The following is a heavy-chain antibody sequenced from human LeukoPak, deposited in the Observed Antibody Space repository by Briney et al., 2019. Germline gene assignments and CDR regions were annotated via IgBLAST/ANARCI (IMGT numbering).Heavy chain of an antibody. CDR2: VNPESGKT. Sequence: GASVRVSYKASGYRFTSYDISWVRQTPGQGLEWMGWVNPESGKTGYVQSFQGRLNITRDTSANTAFLDLNNLRSDDTAVYYCARGRSREMDVWGEGTTVIVSS. J-gene: IGHJ6*04. CDR3: ARGRSREMDV. CDR1: GYRFTSYD. D-gene: IGHD1-14*01. V-gene: IGHV1-8*02.